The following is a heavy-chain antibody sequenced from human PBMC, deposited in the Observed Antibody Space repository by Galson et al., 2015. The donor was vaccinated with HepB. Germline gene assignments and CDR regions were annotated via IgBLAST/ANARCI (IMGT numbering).Heavy chain of an antibody. Sequence: SLRLSCAASGFTFTNAWMNWVRQAPGKGLEWVGRIKSKADGGTTDNAAPVKGRFTISRDDSKNTLYLQMNSLKIEDTALYYCTAGLRYFDWWSQGTLVTVSS. D-gene: IGHD3-9*01. CDR2: IKSKADGGTT. V-gene: IGHV3-15*01. J-gene: IGHJ4*02. CDR1: GFTFTNAW. CDR3: TAGLRYFDW.